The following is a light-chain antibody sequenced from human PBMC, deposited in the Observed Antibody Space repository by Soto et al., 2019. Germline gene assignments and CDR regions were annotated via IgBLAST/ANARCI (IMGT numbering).Light chain of an antibody. CDR2: GAS. CDR1: QSVGSD. J-gene: IGKJ4*01. V-gene: IGKV3-15*01. CDR3: QQYNNWPPLT. Sequence: EIVMTQSPATPSVSPGERATLSCRASQSVGSDLVWYQQRPGQAPRLLIYGASTRATGIPARFSGSGSGTEFTLTISSLQSEDYAVYYCQQYNNWPPLTFGGGTKVEIK.